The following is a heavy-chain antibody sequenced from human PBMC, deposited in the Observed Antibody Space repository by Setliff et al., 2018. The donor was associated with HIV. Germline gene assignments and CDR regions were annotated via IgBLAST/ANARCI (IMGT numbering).Heavy chain of an antibody. V-gene: IGHV4-38-2*01. CDR1: GYSISTAYY. D-gene: IGHD3-3*01. CDR3: MRGRSITIFGVAYFDF. J-gene: IGHJ4*02. Sequence: SETLSLTCAVSGYSISTAYYWGLIRQPPGKGLEWTGSVYHSGTTYYNPSLKSRVTISVDMSNNQFSLKVTSVTATDTAVYYCMRGRSITIFGVAYFDFWGQGTQVTVSS. CDR2: VYHSGTT.